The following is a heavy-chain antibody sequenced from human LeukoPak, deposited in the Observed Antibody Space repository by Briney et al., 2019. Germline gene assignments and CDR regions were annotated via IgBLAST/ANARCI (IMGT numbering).Heavy chain of an antibody. CDR1: GGTFSSYA. Sequence: ASVKVSCKASGGTFSSYAISWVRQAPGQGLEWMGRIIPIFGTANYAQKFQGRVTITTDESTSTAYMELSGLRSEDTAVYYCARDVKTEMDLEYWGQGNLVPVSS. CDR3: ARDVKTEMDLEY. D-gene: IGHD5-24*01. V-gene: IGHV1-69*05. J-gene: IGHJ4*02. CDR2: IIPIFGTA.